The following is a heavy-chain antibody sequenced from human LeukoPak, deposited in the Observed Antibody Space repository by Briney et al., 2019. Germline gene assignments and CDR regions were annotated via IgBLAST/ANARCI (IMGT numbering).Heavy chain of an antibody. V-gene: IGHV1-46*01. J-gene: IGHJ6*02. CDR3: ARDFSVSEKGLDGMDV. Sequence: GASVKVSCKASGYTFTSYYMHWVRQAPGQGLEWMGIINPSGGSTSYAQKFQGRVTMTRDTSTSTVYMELSSLRSEDTAVYYCARDFSVSEKGLDGMDVWGQGTTVTVSS. D-gene: IGHD1-26*01. CDR1: GYTFTSYY. CDR2: INPSGGST.